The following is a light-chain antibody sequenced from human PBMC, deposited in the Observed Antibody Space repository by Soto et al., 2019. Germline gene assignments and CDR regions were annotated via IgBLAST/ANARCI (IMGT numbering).Light chain of an antibody. V-gene: IGKV3-15*01. CDR1: QSVNSN. CDR2: GIS. Sequence: EMVMTQSPAILSVSPGESATLSCRASQSVNSNYLAWYQQHPGQPPRLLIYGISTRATGIPARFSGSGSGTEFTLTISGLQSEDFAVYYCQQYSIWRTFGQGTKVDIK. CDR3: QQYSIWRT. J-gene: IGKJ1*01.